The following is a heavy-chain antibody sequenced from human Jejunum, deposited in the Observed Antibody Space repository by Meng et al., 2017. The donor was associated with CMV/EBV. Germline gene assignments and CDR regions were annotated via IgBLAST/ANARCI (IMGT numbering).Heavy chain of an antibody. V-gene: IGHV3-53*01. CDR2: ISSGGYT. J-gene: IGHJ4*02. CDR1: GFTVSDNY. Sequence: SFAASGFTVSDNYLSWVRQAPGKGLEWVSIISSGGYTYYAGSLKGRFTISRDNSKNALYLQMNSLGAEDTAVYYCARGPKKYYFDYWGQGTLVTVSS. CDR3: ARGPKKYYFDY.